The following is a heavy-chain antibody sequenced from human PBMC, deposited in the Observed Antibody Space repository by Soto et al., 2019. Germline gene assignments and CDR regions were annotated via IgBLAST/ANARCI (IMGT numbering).Heavy chain of an antibody. CDR2: IYWDDDR. J-gene: IGHJ4*02. V-gene: IGHV2-5*02. CDR3: AHTTSMVSPWFAY. Sequence: QITLKESGPTLVKPTQTLTLTCSLSGFSISSHGVGVGWIRQPPGKALEWLALIYWDDDRRYSPSLKRRLTITKDTSKNQVVLTMTNMDPVDTASYFCAHTTSMVSPWFAYWGQGTLVTVSS. CDR1: GFSISSHGVG. D-gene: IGHD5-18*01.